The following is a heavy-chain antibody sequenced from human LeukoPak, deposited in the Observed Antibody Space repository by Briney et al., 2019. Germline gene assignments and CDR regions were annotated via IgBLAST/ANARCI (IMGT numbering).Heavy chain of an antibody. V-gene: IGHV4-39*07. Sequence: SENLSLTCTVSGGSISSSSYYWGWIRQPPGKGLEWIGSIYYSGSTYYNPSLKSRVTISVDTSKNQFSLKLSSVTAADTAVYYCAVEMATILNAFDIWGQGTMVTVSS. CDR3: AVEMATILNAFDI. J-gene: IGHJ3*02. CDR2: IYYSGST. D-gene: IGHD5-24*01. CDR1: GGSISSSSYY.